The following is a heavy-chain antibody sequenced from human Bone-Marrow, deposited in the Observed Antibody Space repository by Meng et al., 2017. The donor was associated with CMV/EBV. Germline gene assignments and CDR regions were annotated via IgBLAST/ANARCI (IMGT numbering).Heavy chain of an antibody. CDR3: AREAASGWYPYYYYGMDV. J-gene: IGHJ6*02. Sequence: GESLNISWGASGFSFGDVYMTWIRRAPGKGLEWVANIKQDGSEKYYVDSVKGRFTISRDNAKNSLYLQMNSLRAEDTAVYYCAREAASGWYPYYYYGMDVWGQGTLVTVSS. D-gene: IGHD6-19*01. CDR1: GFSFGDVY. V-gene: IGHV3-7*01. CDR2: IKQDGSEK.